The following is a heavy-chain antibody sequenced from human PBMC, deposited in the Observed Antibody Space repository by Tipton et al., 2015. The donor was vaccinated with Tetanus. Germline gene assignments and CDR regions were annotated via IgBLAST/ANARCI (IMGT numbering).Heavy chain of an antibody. Sequence: SLRLSCAASGFTFDDYAMHWVRQAPGKGLEWVSGISWNSGSIGYADSVKGRFTISRDNAKNSLYLQMNSLRAEDTALYYCAKDDSDHYYDSLDAFDIWGQGTMVTVSS. V-gene: IGHV3-9*01. CDR3: AKDDSDHYYDSLDAFDI. CDR2: ISWNSGSI. J-gene: IGHJ3*02. D-gene: IGHD3-22*01. CDR1: GFTFDDYA.